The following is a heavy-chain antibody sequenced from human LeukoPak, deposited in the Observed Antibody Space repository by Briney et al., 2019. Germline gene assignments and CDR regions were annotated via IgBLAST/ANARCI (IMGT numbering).Heavy chain of an antibody. V-gene: IGHV4-59*01. CDR2: IYYSGST. Sequence: SETLSLTCTVSGGSISSYYWSWIRQPPGKGLEWIGYIYYSGSTNYNPSLKSRVTISVDTSKNQFSLKLSSVTAADTAVYYCAREEIWDSSGYYYLNWGQGTLVTVSS. J-gene: IGHJ4*02. CDR3: AREEIWDSSGYYYLN. D-gene: IGHD3-22*01. CDR1: GGSISSYY.